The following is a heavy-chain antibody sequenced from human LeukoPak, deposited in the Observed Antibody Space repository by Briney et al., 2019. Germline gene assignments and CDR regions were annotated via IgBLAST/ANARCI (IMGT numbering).Heavy chain of an antibody. Sequence: ASAALSLTXTVSGGSISSTTYYWAWIRQPPGMGLEWIGSVYYGETTYYNPSLESRVTISVDTSKNQFSLRLNSVTAADTAVYYCARHEASYFYYYMDVWGAGTTVIVSS. CDR1: GGSISSTTYY. CDR2: VYYGETT. V-gene: IGHV4-39*01. CDR3: ARHEASYFYYYMDV. J-gene: IGHJ6*03.